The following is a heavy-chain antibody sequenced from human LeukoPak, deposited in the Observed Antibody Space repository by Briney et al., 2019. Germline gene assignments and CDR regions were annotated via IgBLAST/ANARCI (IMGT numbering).Heavy chain of an antibody. CDR3: ARAGYCSSTSCSAGWAPWFDP. CDR1: GFTVSSNS. D-gene: IGHD2-2*01. CDR2: IYSGGNT. V-gene: IGHV3-66*01. J-gene: IGHJ5*02. Sequence: GGSLRLSCTVSGFTVSSNSMSWVRQAPGKGLEWVSFIYSGGNTHYSDSVKGRFTISRDNSKNTLYLQMNSLRAEDTAVYYCARAGYCSSTSCSAGWAPWFDPWGQGTLVTVSS.